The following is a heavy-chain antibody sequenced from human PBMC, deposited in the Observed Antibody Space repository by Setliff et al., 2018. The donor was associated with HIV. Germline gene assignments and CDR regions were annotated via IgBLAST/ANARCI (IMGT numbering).Heavy chain of an antibody. V-gene: IGHV1-18*01. CDR1: GHTLTSYG. D-gene: IGHD1-26*01. Sequence: ASVKVSCKASGHTLTSYGISWVRQAPGQGLEWMGWISVYNDDTSYAQKFQGRVTVTTDTSTGTAYMELRSLRSDDTAMYYCARDVSGSYHLDAFDIWGQGTMVTVSS. J-gene: IGHJ3*02. CDR3: ARDVSGSYHLDAFDI. CDR2: ISVYNDDT.